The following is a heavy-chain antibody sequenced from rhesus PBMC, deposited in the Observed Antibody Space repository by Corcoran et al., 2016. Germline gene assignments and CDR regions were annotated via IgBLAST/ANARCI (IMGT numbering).Heavy chain of an antibody. Sequence: EVQLVQSGAEVKKPGASVKISCKASGYTFTDYYLHWVRQAPGKGLEWMGRVDPEDGEAIHARKFQDRVTITADTSTDIAYMELSSLRSEDTAVYYCAIGIIVGRDYWGQGVLVTVSS. V-gene: IGHV1-111*02. CDR1: GYTFTDYY. CDR2: VDPEDGEA. D-gene: IGHD6-13*01. J-gene: IGHJ4*01. CDR3: AIGIIVGRDY.